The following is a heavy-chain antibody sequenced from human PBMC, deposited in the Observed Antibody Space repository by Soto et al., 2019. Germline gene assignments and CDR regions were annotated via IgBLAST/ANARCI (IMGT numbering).Heavy chain of an antibody. CDR2: IYYSGST. Sequence: PSETLSLTCTVSGGSISSGGYYWSWIRQHPGKGLEWIGYIYYSGSTYYNPSLKSRVTISVDTSKNQFSLKLSSVTAADTAMYYCARGVEVEAEYSYGIDVRGQGTAVPVSS. D-gene: IGHD3-10*01. CDR3: ARGVEVEAEYSYGIDV. V-gene: IGHV4-31*03. CDR1: GGSISSGGYY. J-gene: IGHJ6*02.